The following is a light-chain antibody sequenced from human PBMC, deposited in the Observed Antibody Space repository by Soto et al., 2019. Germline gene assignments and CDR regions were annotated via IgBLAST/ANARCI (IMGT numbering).Light chain of an antibody. V-gene: IGKV3-20*01. CDR3: QQYGGSRWT. J-gene: IGKJ5*01. Sequence: PGERATLSCRASQTVTSSYFAWYQQRPGQAPRLLIYGTSSRATGIPDRFSGSGSGTDFTLTISSLDPEDFAVYYCQQYGGSRWTFGQGTRLEIK. CDR1: QTVTSSY. CDR2: GTS.